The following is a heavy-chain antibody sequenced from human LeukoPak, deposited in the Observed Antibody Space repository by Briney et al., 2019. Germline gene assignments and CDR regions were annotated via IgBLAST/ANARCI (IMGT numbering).Heavy chain of an antibody. J-gene: IGHJ4*02. D-gene: IGHD6-6*01. CDR1: GFTFSSYS. CDR3: ARDRIAARFPCYFDY. Sequence: GGSLRLSRAASGFTFSSYSMNWVRQAPGKGLEWVSYISSSSSTIYYADSVKGRFTISRDNAKNSLYLQMNSLRAEDTAVYYCARDRIAARFPCYFDYWGQGTLVTVSS. V-gene: IGHV3-48*01. CDR2: ISSSSSTI.